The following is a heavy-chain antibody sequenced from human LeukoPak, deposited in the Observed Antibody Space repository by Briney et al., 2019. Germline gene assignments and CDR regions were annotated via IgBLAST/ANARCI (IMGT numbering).Heavy chain of an antibody. CDR2: ISAYNGNT. Sequence: ASVKVSCKASGYTFTSYGISWVRQAPGQGLEWMGWISAYNGNTNYAQKLQGRVTMTTDTSTSTAYMELRSLRSDDTAVYYCASSTHIGYCSSTSCYYFDYWGQGTLVTVSS. CDR3: ASSTHIGYCSSTSCYYFDY. V-gene: IGHV1-18*01. CDR1: GYTFTSYG. J-gene: IGHJ4*02. D-gene: IGHD2-2*01.